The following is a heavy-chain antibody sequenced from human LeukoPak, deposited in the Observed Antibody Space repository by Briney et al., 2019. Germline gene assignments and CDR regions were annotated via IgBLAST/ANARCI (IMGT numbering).Heavy chain of an antibody. D-gene: IGHD3-9*01. CDR3: ARLYYDILTGSDGYGMGV. Sequence: PGRSLRLSCAASGFTLSSYSMHWVRQAPGKGLEGVAVISYDGSNKFYADPVKGRFTISRENSKNTLYLQMNSLRAEDTAVYYCARLYYDILTGSDGYGMGVWGQGTTVTVSS. V-gene: IGHV3-30-3*01. CDR2: ISYDGSNK. CDR1: GFTLSSYS. J-gene: IGHJ6*02.